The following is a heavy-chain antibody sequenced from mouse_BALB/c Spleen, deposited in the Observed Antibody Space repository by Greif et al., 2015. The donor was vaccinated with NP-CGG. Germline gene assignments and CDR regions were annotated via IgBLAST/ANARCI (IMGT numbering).Heavy chain of an antibody. Sequence: VQLQQSGAELMKPGASVKISCKATGYTFSSYWIEWVKQRPGHGLEWIGEILPGSGSTNYNEKFKGKATFTADTSSNTAYMQLSSLTSEDSAVYYCAREGGSSLYYYAMDYWGQGTSVTVSS. V-gene: IGHV1-9*01. CDR3: AREGGSSLYYYAMDY. CDR1: GYTFSSYW. CDR2: ILPGSGST. D-gene: IGHD1-1*01. J-gene: IGHJ4*01.